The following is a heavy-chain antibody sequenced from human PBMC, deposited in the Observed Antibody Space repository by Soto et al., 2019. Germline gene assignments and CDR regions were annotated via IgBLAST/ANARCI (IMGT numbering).Heavy chain of an antibody. D-gene: IGHD1-26*01. Sequence: GESLKISCAASGFTFSSYSMNWVRQAPGKGLEWVSYISSSSSTIYYADSVKGRFTISRDNAKNSLYLQMNSLRDEDTAVYYCARDASSYSYYFDYWGQGTLVTVSS. CDR1: GFTFSSYS. V-gene: IGHV3-48*02. CDR2: ISSSSSTI. J-gene: IGHJ4*02. CDR3: ARDASSYSYYFDY.